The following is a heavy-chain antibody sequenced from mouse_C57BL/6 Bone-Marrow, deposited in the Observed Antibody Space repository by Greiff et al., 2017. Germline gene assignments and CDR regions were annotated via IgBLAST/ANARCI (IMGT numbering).Heavy chain of an antibody. CDR3: ARASQAYYYAMDY. CDR2: ISSGSSTI. CDR1: GFTFSDYG. Sequence: EVQRVESGGGLVKPGGSLKLSCAASGFTFSDYGMHWVRQAPEKGLEWVAYISSGSSTIYYADKVKGRFTISRDNAKNTLFLQMTSLRSEDTAMYYCARASQAYYYAMDYWGQGTSVTVSS. V-gene: IGHV5-17*01. J-gene: IGHJ4*01. D-gene: IGHD3-2*02.